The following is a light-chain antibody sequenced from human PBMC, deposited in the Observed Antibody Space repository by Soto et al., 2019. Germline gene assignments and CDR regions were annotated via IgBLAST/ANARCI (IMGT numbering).Light chain of an antibody. CDR3: LLSYNAARV. CDR1: TGAVTSNHH. J-gene: IGLJ2*01. Sequence: QAVVTQEPSLTVSPGGTVTLTCGSSTGAVTSNHHPYWFQQKAGQAPRTLIYDTSNKHSWTPARFSGSLLGDKAALTLSGAQPEDEAQYYCLLSYNAARVFGGGTKLPS. V-gene: IGLV7-46*01. CDR2: DTS.